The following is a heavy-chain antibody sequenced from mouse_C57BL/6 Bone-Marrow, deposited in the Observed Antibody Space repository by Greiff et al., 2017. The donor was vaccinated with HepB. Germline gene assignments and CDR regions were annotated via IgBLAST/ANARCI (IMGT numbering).Heavy chain of an antibody. CDR1: GYTFTSYW. J-gene: IGHJ2*01. Sequence: QVQLQQPGAELVKPGASVKMSCKASGYTFTSYWITWVKQRPGQGLEWIGDIYPGSGSTNYNEKFKSKATLTVDTSSSTAYMQLSSLTSEDSAVYYCARSGLITTVVAKDYWGQGTTLTVSS. V-gene: IGHV1-55*01. CDR2: IYPGSGST. D-gene: IGHD1-1*01. CDR3: ARSGLITTVVAKDY.